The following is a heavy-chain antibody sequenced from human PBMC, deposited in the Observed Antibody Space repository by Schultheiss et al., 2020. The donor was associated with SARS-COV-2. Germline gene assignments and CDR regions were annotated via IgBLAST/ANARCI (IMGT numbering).Heavy chain of an antibody. CDR2: IYYSGST. CDR1: GGSISSGGYS. V-gene: IGHV4-30-2*03. Sequence: SETLSLTCTVSGGSISSGGYSWGWIRQPPGKGLEWIGSIYYSGSTYYNPSLKSRVTISVDTSKNQFSLKLSSVTAADTAVYYCARVWNDGGSLDYWGQGTLVTVSS. CDR3: ARVWNDGGSLDY. J-gene: IGHJ4*02. D-gene: IGHD1-1*01.